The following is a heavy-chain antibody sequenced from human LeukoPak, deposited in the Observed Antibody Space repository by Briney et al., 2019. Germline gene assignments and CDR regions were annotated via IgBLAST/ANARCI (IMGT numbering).Heavy chain of an antibody. D-gene: IGHD3-22*01. CDR3: ARAHVLRSGYPFDS. V-gene: IGHV4-38-2*02. J-gene: IGHJ4*02. CDR2: IYYSGKT. CDR1: GYSIGTGYY. Sequence: SETLSLTCTVSGYSIGTGYYWGWIRQSPGKGPEWIGSIYYSGKTYYNPSLKSRVTLSIDTSKNEFSLRLTSVTAAGTAVYYCARAHVLRSGYPFDSWGQGTLVTVSS.